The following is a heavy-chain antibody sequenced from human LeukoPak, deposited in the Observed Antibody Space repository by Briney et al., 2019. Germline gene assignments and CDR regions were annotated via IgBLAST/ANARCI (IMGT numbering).Heavy chain of an antibody. CDR3: ARVGVVVPAAWFDP. V-gene: IGHV1-18*01. J-gene: IGHJ5*02. Sequence: ASVKVSCKASGYSFGIFGISWVRQAPGPGLEWMGWISANNGNTNYAQNLQGRVTMTTDTSTSTAYMELRSLRSDDTAVYYCARVGVVVPAAWFDPWGQGTLVTVSS. CDR1: GYSFGIFG. D-gene: IGHD2-2*01. CDR2: ISANNGNT.